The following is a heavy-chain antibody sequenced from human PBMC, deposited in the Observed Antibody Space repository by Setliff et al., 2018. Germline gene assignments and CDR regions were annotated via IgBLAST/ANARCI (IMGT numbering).Heavy chain of an antibody. CDR3: ARSGGSSWQTKLDY. J-gene: IGHJ4*02. Sequence: ASVKVSCKASGYTFTSYAIHWVRQAPGQRLEWMGWINAGNGNTKYSQEFQGRVTITRDTSASTAYMELSSLRSEDMAVYYCARSGGSSWQTKLDYWGQGTLVTVS. CDR1: GYTFTSYA. CDR2: INAGNGNT. D-gene: IGHD6-13*01. V-gene: IGHV1-3*03.